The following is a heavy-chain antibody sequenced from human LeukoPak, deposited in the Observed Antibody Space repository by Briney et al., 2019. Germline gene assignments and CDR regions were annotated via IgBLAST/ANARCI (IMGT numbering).Heavy chain of an antibody. CDR3: AQGVAAHQRPFDC. CDR1: GFTFSSYA. CDR2: ISYDGSNK. V-gene: IGHV3-30-3*01. Sequence: GGSLRLSCAASGFTFSSYAMHWVRQAPGKGLEWVAVISYDGSNKYYADSVKGRFTISRDNSKNTLYLQMNSLRAEDTAVYYCAQGVAAHQRPFDCWGQGTLVTVSS. J-gene: IGHJ4*02. D-gene: IGHD6-13*01.